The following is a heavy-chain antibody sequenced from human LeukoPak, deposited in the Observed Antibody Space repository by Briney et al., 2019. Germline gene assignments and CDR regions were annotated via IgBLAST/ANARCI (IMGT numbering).Heavy chain of an antibody. CDR2: IYHSGST. V-gene: IGHV4-4*02. J-gene: IGHJ5*02. CDR1: GGXISSSNW. D-gene: IGHD3-22*01. CDR3: AREKPKYYYDSSGSRFDP. Sequence: SETLSLTCAVSGGXISSSNWWSWVRQPPGKGLEWIGEIYHSGSTNYNPSLKSRVTISVDKSKNQFSLKLSSVTAADTAVYYCAREKPKYYYDSSGSRFDPWGQGTLVTVSS.